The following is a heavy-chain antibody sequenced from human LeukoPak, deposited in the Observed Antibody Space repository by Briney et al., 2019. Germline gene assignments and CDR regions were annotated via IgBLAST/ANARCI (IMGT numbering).Heavy chain of an antibody. D-gene: IGHD3-10*01. CDR2: INHSGST. V-gene: IGHV4-34*01. CDR1: GGSFSGYY. Sequence: SETLSLTCAVYGGSFSGYYWSWIRQPPGKGLEWIGEINHSGSTNYNPSLKSRVTISVDTSRNQFSLKLSSVTAADTAVYYCARSVRGVILFDYWGQGTLVTVSS. J-gene: IGHJ4*02. CDR3: ARSVRGVILFDY.